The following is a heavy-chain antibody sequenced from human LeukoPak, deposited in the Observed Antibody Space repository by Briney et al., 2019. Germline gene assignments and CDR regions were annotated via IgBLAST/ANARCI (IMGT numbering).Heavy chain of an antibody. V-gene: IGHV3-30-3*01. J-gene: IGHJ4*02. CDR2: ISYDGSNK. D-gene: IGHD3-10*01. Sequence: PGRSLRLSCAASGVTFSSYAMHWVRQAPGKGLEWVAVISYDGSNKYYADSVKGRFTISRDNSKNTLYLQMNSLRAEDTAVYYCARDQYYGSGSYYPDYWGQGTLVTVSS. CDR1: GVTFSSYA. CDR3: ARDQYYGSGSYYPDY.